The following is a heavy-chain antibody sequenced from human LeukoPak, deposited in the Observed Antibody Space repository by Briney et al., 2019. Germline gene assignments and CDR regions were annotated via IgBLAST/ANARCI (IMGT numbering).Heavy chain of an antibody. D-gene: IGHD3-10*01. CDR2: IYTSGST. Sequence: PSETLSLTCTVSGGSISSYYWSWIRQPPGKGLEWIGYIYTSGSTNYNPSLKSRVTISVDTSKNQYSLKLSSVTAADTAVYYCARYYYGSGSYYTYAFDIWGQGTMVTVSS. CDR3: ARYYYGSGSYYTYAFDI. CDR1: GGSISSYY. V-gene: IGHV4-4*09. J-gene: IGHJ3*02.